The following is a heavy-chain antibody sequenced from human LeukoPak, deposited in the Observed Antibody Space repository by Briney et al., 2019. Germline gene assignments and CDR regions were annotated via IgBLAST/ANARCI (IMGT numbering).Heavy chain of an antibody. V-gene: IGHV3-9*01. D-gene: IGHD3-10*01. J-gene: IGHJ4*02. CDR2: ISWNSGSI. Sequence: GGSLRLSCAASGFTFDDYAMHWVRQAPGKGLEWVSGISWNSGSIGYADSVKGRFTISRDNAKNSLYLQMNSLRAEDTALYYCAKALAGEYYYGSGSYYRYRYFDYWGQGTLVTVSS. CDR3: AKALAGEYYYGSGSYYRYRYFDY. CDR1: GFTFDDYA.